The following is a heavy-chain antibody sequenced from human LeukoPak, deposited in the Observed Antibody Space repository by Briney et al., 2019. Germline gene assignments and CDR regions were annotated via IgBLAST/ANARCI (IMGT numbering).Heavy chain of an antibody. D-gene: IGHD6-13*01. CDR1: GGSIITSKW. V-gene: IGHV4-4*02. CDR3: ARDLMQRGVAAAVTN. J-gene: IGHJ4*02. Sequence: SGTLSLTCAVSGGSIITSKWWTWVRQPPGKGLEWIGEINHSGSTNYNPSLKSRVTISVDTSKNQFSLKLSSVTAADTAVYYCARDLMQRGVAAAVTNWGQGTLVTVSS. CDR2: INHSGST.